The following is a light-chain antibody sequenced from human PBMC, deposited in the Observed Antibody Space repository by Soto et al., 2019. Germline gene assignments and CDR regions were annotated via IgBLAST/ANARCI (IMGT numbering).Light chain of an antibody. CDR1: SSDFGDYNY. CDR2: DVS. J-gene: IGLJ1*01. CDR3: CSYAGSNNYYL. V-gene: IGLV2-11*01. Sequence: QSALTQPRSVSGSPGQSVTISCTGTSSDFGDYNYVSWYQQHPGKAPKVMIYDVSKRPSGVPDRFSGSKSGNTASLTVSGLQADDEADYYCCSYAGSNNYYLFGPGTKLTVL.